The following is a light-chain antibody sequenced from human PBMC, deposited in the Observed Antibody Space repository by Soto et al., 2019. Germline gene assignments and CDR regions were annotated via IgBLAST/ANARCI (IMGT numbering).Light chain of an antibody. Sequence: EIVLTQSPGTLSLSPGERATLSCRASQSVSSIYLAWYQQKPGQAPRLLLYGASSRATGIPDRFSGSGSGTDFTLTIRRLEPEDFAVYYCQQDGSSPTFGPGTKVDIK. J-gene: IGKJ3*01. CDR3: QQDGSSPT. V-gene: IGKV3-20*01. CDR1: QSVSSIY. CDR2: GAS.